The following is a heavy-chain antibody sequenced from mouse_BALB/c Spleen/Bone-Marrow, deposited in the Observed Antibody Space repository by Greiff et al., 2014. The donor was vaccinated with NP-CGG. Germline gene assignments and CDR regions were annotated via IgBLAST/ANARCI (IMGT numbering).Heavy chain of an antibody. J-gene: IGHJ2*01. CDR2: INPSNGRT. Sequence: QVQLQQSGAELVKPGASVKLSCKASGYTFTSYWMHWVKQRPGQGLEWIGEINPSNGRTNYNEKFKSKATLTVDKSSSTAYMQLSSLTSEDSAVYYCAGPFDYWGQGTTRTVSS. V-gene: IGHV1S81*02. CDR3: AGPFDY. CDR1: GYTFTSYW.